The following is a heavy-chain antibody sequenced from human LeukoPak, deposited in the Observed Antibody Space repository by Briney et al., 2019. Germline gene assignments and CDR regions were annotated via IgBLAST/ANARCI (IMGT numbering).Heavy chain of an antibody. V-gene: IGHV3-23*01. CDR3: AKDRQQLVTWVSAFDI. Sequence: GGSLRLSCAASGFTFSNNGMGWVRQAPGKGLEWVSMISDGGLSTYYADSVKGRFTISRDNSKNTLYLQMNSLRAEDTAVYYCAKDRQQLVTWVSAFDIWGQGTMVTVSS. D-gene: IGHD6-13*01. J-gene: IGHJ3*02. CDR1: GFTFSNNG. CDR2: ISDGGLST.